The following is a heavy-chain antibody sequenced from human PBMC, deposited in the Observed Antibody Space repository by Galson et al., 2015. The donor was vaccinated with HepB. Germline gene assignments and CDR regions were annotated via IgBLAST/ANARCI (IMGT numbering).Heavy chain of an antibody. CDR1: GGTFSSYA. CDR3: ARYCSSTSCYEDYYYYMDV. V-gene: IGHV1-69*13. CDR2: IIPIFGTA. Sequence: SVKVSCKASGGTFSSYAISWVRQAPGQGLEWMGGIIPIFGTANYAQKFQGRVTITADESTSTAYMELSSLRSEDTAVYYCARYCSSTSCYEDYYYYMDVWGKGTTVTVSS. D-gene: IGHD2-2*01. J-gene: IGHJ6*03.